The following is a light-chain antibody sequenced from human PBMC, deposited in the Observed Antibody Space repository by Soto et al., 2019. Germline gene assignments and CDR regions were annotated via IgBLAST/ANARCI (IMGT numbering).Light chain of an antibody. CDR2: STT. CDR1: SSSIGSNT. CDR3: AAWDDSLNGVV. V-gene: IGLV1-44*01. Sequence: QSVLTQPPSASGAPGQRVTISCSGSSSSIGSNTVSWYQQLPGTAPKLLIFSTTERPSGVPDRFSGSKSGTSASLAISELQSEDEADYYCAAWDDSLNGVVFGGGTKLTVL. J-gene: IGLJ2*01.